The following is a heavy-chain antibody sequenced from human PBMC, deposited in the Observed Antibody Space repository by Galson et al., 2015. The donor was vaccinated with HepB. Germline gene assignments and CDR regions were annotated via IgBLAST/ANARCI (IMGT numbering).Heavy chain of an antibody. D-gene: IGHD3-22*01. CDR2: IKQDGSEK. Sequence: SLRLSCAASGFTFSSYWMSWVRQAPGKGLEWVANIKQDGSEKYYVDSVKGRFTISRDNAKNSLYLQMNSLRAEDTAVYYCARTSTYYYDSSPFGDAFDIWGQGTMVTVSS. V-gene: IGHV3-7*03. J-gene: IGHJ3*02. CDR3: ARTSTYYYDSSPFGDAFDI. CDR1: GFTFSSYW.